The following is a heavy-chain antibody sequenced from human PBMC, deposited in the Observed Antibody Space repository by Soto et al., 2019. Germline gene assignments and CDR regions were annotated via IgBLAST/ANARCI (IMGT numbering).Heavy chain of an antibody. V-gene: IGHV4-39*01. Sequence: SETLSLTCTVSGGSISSSNYYWGWIRQPPGKGLEWIGSIYYSGSTYYNPSLKSRVTISVDTSKNQLSLKVSSVTAADTAVYYCARIRGYSYGDVDYWGQGTLVTVSS. J-gene: IGHJ4*02. CDR1: GGSISSSNYY. CDR3: ARIRGYSYGDVDY. D-gene: IGHD5-18*01. CDR2: IYYSGST.